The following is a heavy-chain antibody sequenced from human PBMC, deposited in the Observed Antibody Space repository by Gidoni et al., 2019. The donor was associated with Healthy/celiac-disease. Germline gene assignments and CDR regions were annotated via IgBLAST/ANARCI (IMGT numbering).Heavy chain of an antibody. V-gene: IGHV3-21*01. Sequence: EVQLLESGGGLVKPGGSLRLSCAASGFTFSSYSMNWVRQAPGKGLEWVSSISSSSSYIYYADSVKGRFTISRDNAKNSLYLQMNSLRAEDTAVYYCARDQRGRGGYFQHWGQGTLVTVSS. CDR2: ISSSSSYI. D-gene: IGHD3-10*01. CDR1: GFTFSSYS. CDR3: ARDQRGRGGYFQH. J-gene: IGHJ1*01.